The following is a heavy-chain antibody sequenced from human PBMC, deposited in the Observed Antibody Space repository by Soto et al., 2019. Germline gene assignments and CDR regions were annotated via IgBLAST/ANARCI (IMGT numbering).Heavy chain of an antibody. CDR2: INPNSGGT. V-gene: IGHV1-2*02. CDR1: GYTFTGYY. CDR3: ARERGYSGYDAFDI. D-gene: IGHD5-12*01. Sequence: ASVKVSCKASGYTFTGYYMHWVRQAPGQGLEWMGWINPNSGGTNYAQKFQGRVTMTRDTSISTAYMELSRLRSDDTAVYYCARERGYSGYDAFDIWGQGTMVTVSS. J-gene: IGHJ3*02.